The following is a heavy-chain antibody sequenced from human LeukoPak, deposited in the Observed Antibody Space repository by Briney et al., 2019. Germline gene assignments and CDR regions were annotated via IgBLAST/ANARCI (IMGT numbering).Heavy chain of an antibody. CDR2: INPNGGGT. J-gene: IGHJ4*02. CDR1: GYTFTGYY. D-gene: IGHD6-19*01. Sequence: ASVKVSCKASGYTFTGYYIHWVRQAPGRGLEWMGWINPNGGGTNYAQNFQGRVTMTRDTSISTAYMELSRLRSDDTATYYCARENNSGWYRKAAFDYWGQGTLVTVTS. V-gene: IGHV1-2*02. CDR3: ARENNSGWYRKAAFDY.